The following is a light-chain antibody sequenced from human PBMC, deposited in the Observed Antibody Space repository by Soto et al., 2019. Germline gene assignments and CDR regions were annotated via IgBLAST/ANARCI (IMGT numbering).Light chain of an antibody. CDR3: QQYGSSPWYT. CDR2: DAS. Sequence: EIVLTQSPGTLSLSPGERATLSCRASQSVSSSYLARHQQKPGQAPRLLIYDASSRATGIPDRFSGSGSGTDFTLTIIILEPEDYAVYYCQQYGSSPWYTFGPGTKLEIK. V-gene: IGKV3-20*01. J-gene: IGKJ2*01. CDR1: QSVSSSY.